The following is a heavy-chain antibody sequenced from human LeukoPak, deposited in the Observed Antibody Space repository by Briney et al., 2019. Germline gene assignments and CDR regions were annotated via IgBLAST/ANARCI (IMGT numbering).Heavy chain of an antibody. CDR3: ARGRSGRGYSYGSFDY. J-gene: IGHJ4*02. Sequence: ASVKVSCKASGYTFTSYYMHWVRQAPGQGLEWMGIINPSGGSTGYAQKFQGRVTITRNTSISTAYMELSSLRSEDTAVYYCARGRSGRGYSYGSFDYWGQGTLVTVSS. CDR1: GYTFTSYY. V-gene: IGHV1-46*01. CDR2: INPSGGST. D-gene: IGHD5-18*01.